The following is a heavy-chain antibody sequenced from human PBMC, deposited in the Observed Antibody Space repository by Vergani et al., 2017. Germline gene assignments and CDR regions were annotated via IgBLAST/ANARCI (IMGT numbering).Heavy chain of an antibody. CDR1: GGSFSGYY. V-gene: IGHV4-34*01. Sequence: QVQLQQWGAGLLKPSETLSLTCAVYGGSFSGYYWSWIRQPPGKGLEWIGEINHSGSTNYNPSLKSRVTISVDTSKNQFSLKLSSVTAADTAVYYCARVDGYYYMDVWGKGTTVTVSS. J-gene: IGHJ6*03. D-gene: IGHD3-9*01. CDR3: ARVDGYYYMDV. CDR2: INHSGST.